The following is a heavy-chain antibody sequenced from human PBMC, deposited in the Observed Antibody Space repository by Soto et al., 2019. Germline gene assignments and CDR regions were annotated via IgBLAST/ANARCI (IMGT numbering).Heavy chain of an antibody. CDR2: ISGSGGST. J-gene: IGHJ4*02. V-gene: IGHV3-23*01. CDR3: ARRSSSWYFDY. Sequence: GGSLRLSCAASGFTFSSSAVSWVRQAPGRGLEWVSVISGSGGSTFYADSVKCRFTISRDISKNTLNLQMNSLRAEDTAVYYCARRSSSWYFDYWGQGT. CDR1: GFTFSSSA. D-gene: IGHD6-13*01.